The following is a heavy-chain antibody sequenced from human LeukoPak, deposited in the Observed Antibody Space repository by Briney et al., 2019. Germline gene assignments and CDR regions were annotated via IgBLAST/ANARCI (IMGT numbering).Heavy chain of an antibody. CDR3: ARGGCSSTSCVNWFDP. CDR1: GYTFTSYI. CDR2: IIPILGIA. D-gene: IGHD2-2*01. Sequence: SVKVSCKASGYTFTSYIISWVRQAPGQGLEWMGRIIPILGIANYAQKFQGRVTITADKSTSTAYMELSSLRSEDTAVYYCARGGCSSTSCVNWFDPWGQGTLVTVSS. J-gene: IGHJ5*02. V-gene: IGHV1-69*02.